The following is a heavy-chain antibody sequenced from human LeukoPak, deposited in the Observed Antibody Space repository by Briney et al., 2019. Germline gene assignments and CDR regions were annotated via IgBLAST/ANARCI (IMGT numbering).Heavy chain of an antibody. CDR1: GYTFTGYY. CDR2: INPNSGAA. J-gene: IGHJ3*02. V-gene: IGHV1-2*02. D-gene: IGHD4-17*01. Sequence: GASVTVSCKASGYTFTGYYMHWVRQAPGQGLEWMGWINPNSGAANYAQKFQGRVTMTRDTSINTAYMELSRLRSDDTAVYYCASGRDYGDERGAFDIWGQGTMVTVS. CDR3: ASGRDYGDERGAFDI.